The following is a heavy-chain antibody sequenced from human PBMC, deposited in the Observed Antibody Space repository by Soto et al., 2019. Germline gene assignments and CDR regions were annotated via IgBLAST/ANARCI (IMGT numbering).Heavy chain of an antibody. CDR2: ISSSSSYI. V-gene: IGHV3-21*01. D-gene: IGHD6-19*01. Sequence: PGGSLRLSCAASGFTFSSYSMNWVRQAPGKGLEWVSSISSSSSYIYYADSVKGRFTISRDNAKNSPQLQMNSLRAEDTAIYFCARVAYFNGWIFDYWGQGTLVTVSS. CDR1: GFTFSSYS. CDR3: ARVAYFNGWIFDY. J-gene: IGHJ4*01.